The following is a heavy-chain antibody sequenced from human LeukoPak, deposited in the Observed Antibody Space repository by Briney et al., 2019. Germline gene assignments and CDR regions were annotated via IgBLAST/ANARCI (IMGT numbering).Heavy chain of an antibody. CDR2: ISSSSSYT. J-gene: IGHJ4*02. CDR1: GFTFSDYY. CDR3: ARDKVGSGYDNFDY. V-gene: IGHV3-11*06. D-gene: IGHD5-12*01. Sequence: GGSLRLSCAASGFTFSDYYMSWIRQAPGKGLEWVSYISSSSSYTNYADSVKGRFTISRDNAKNSLYLQMNSLRAEDTAVYYCARDKVGSGYDNFDYWGQGTPVTVSS.